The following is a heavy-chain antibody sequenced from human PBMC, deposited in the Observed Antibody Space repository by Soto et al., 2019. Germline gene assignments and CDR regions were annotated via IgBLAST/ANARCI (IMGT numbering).Heavy chain of an antibody. Sequence: GGSLRPSCAASGFTFSTYGMHWVRQAPGKGLGWVAVIRYDGSNKYYADSVKGRFTSSRNNSKNTLYIKMNSLRAGDKAVYYSTKDRGIVRGYGIDVWGQGTTVTVSS. D-gene: IGHD2-15*01. CDR1: GFTFSTYG. CDR3: TKDRGIVRGYGIDV. J-gene: IGHJ6*02. V-gene: IGHV3-30*02. CDR2: IRYDGSNK.